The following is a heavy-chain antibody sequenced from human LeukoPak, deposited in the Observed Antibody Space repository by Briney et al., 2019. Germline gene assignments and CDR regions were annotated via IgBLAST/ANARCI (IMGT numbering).Heavy chain of an antibody. CDR2: ISEGGDVT. CDR3: ARDSSHYLGSSDY. Sequence: GGSLRFSCEASGFTFSNYPMSWVRQAPGRGLEWVSVISEGGDVTHYADAMKGRFTISRDNAKNTLNLQMNSLRAEDTAIYYCARDSSHYLGSSDYWGQGTLVTVSS. CDR1: GFTFSNYP. D-gene: IGHD6-6*01. J-gene: IGHJ4*02. V-gene: IGHV3-23*01.